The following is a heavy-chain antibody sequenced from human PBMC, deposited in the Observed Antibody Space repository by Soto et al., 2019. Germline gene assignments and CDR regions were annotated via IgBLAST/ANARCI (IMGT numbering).Heavy chain of an antibody. J-gene: IGHJ6*01. CDR2: ISAYNGNT. CDR1: GYTFARSG. D-gene: IGHD1-7*01. Sequence: GSAVKVSCEDSGYTFARSGISWVRPAPGQGLEWMGWISAYNGNTNYAQKLQGRVTMTTDTSTSTAYMELRSLRSDDTAVYYCASFSYMIRRPSRTTLCSHSSLYYG. CDR3: ASFSYMIRRPSRTTLCSHSSLYYG. V-gene: IGHV1-18*01.